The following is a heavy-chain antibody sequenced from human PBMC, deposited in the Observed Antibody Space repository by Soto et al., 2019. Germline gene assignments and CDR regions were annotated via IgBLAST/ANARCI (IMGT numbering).Heavy chain of an antibody. Sequence: QVPLQESGPGLVMPSETLSLTCSVSGDSISGSPYYWGWIHQPPGKRLEWIGSIFHDGYIVYTPSLKSRVTISVDTSKNQFSLKLTSVAAADTAIYFCARLQTAVPHYWGQGILVTVSS. D-gene: IGHD6-13*01. CDR1: GDSISGSPYY. V-gene: IGHV4-39*01. J-gene: IGHJ4*02. CDR2: IFHDGYI. CDR3: ARLQTAVPHY.